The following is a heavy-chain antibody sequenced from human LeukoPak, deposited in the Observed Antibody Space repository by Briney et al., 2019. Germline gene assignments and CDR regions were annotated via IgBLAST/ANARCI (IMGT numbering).Heavy chain of an antibody. V-gene: IGHV3-64*01. CDR2: ISSNGGST. CDR1: GFTFSSYA. Sequence: GGSPRLSCAASGFTFSSYAMHWVRQAPGKGLEYVSAISSNGGSTYYANSVKGRFTISRDNSKNTLYLQMGSLRAEDMAVYYCARSFPQLWFSSWFDPWGQGTLVTVAS. D-gene: IGHD5-18*01. CDR3: ARSFPQLWFSSWFDP. J-gene: IGHJ5*02.